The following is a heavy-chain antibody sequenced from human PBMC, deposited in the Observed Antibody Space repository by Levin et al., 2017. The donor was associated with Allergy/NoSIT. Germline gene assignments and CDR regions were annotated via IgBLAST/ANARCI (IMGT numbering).Heavy chain of an antibody. CDR1: GFTFRNYA. CDR2: IGASGRAT. V-gene: IGHV3-23*01. J-gene: IGHJ3*02. CDR3: GIDPTGEYVGAFEM. D-gene: IGHD4-17*01. Sequence: GESLKISCATSGFTFRNYAISWVRQAPGKGLEWVSGIGASGRATYYADSVRGRFAISRDSSTDTLFLQMNSLRAEDPAVYYCGIDPTGEYVGAFEMWGQGTTVTVSS.